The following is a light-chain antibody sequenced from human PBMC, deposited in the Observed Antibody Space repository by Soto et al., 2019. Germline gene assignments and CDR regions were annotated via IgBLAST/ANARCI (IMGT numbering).Light chain of an antibody. V-gene: IGKV1-39*01. CDR1: QNIKKY. CDR3: QQSYSTPIT. J-gene: IGKJ5*01. Sequence: DIQMTQSPSSLSASVGDRVTITCRASQNIKKYLNWYQQKPGKAPNLLIYTASSLQVGLPSRFSGSGSGTDFTLTISSLQPEDFATYYCQQSYSTPITFGQGTRLEI. CDR2: TAS.